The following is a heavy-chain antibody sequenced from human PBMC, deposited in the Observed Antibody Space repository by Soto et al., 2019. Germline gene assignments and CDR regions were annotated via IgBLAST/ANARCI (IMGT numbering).Heavy chain of an antibody. CDR2: IFPMFGIA. D-gene: IGHD2-15*01. Sequence: QVQLVQSGAEVKKPGSSVKVSCKASGGTFSRDAISWVRQAPGQGLEWMGGIFPMFGIAKCVQKFQGRLTTTGDESTITANMELRSLRSDDTAVYYCARGVVVVAASKLGSFDPWGQGTLVTVST. CDR3: ARGVVVVAASKLGSFDP. V-gene: IGHV1-69*01. CDR1: GGTFSRDA. J-gene: IGHJ5*02.